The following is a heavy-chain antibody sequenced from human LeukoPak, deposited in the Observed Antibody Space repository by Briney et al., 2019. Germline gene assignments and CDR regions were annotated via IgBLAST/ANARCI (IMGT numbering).Heavy chain of an antibody. CDR2: ISSSGSTI. CDR1: GFTFNSYD. J-gene: IGHJ3*02. Sequence: GGSLRLSCAASGFTFNSYDMNCVRRAPGKGLEWVSYISSSGSTIYYADSVKGRFTISRDSAKNSLYLHMNSLTAEDTAMYYCARDPTSSWETAFDIWGQGTMVTVSS. CDR3: ARDPTSSWETAFDI. V-gene: IGHV3-48*03. D-gene: IGHD1-26*01.